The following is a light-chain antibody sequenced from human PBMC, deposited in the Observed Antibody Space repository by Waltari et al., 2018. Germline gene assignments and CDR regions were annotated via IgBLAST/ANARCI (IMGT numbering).Light chain of an antibody. CDR2: AAS. CDR3: QQYNSYSWT. V-gene: IGKV1-39*01. CDR1: QSVTTS. Sequence: DIQMTQSPASLAASLGDRVTITCRPSQSVTTSLNWYQQKSGEPPKLLISAASSFQSGVPSRFSGSGSGTDFTLTITHLQPEDVATYFCQQYNSYSWTFGQGTKVEIK. J-gene: IGKJ1*01.